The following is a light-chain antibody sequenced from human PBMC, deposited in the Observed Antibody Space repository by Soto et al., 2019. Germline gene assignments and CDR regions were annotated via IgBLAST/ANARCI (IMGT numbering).Light chain of an antibody. V-gene: IGKV3-15*01. CDR1: QSISSN. CDR2: GVS. CDR3: QQYNKWPRT. J-gene: IGKJ1*01. Sequence: EIVMTQSPATLSVSPGERATLSCRASQSISSNLASYQQKPGQAPRLLIYGVSSRATGIPARFSGGGSGTEFTLTMRSLQSEDFAVYYCQQYNKWPRTFGQGTKVEIK.